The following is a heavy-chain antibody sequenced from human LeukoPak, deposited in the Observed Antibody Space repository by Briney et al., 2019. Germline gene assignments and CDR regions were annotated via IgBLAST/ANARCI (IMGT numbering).Heavy chain of an antibody. Sequence: GGSLRLSCAASGFTFDDYGMSWVRQAPGKGLEWVSGINWNGGSTGYADSVKGRFTISRDNAKNSLYLQMNSLRAEDTAVYYCARHITMVRGVLYYYYYYYMDVWGKGTTVTVSS. D-gene: IGHD3-10*01. CDR2: INWNGGST. CDR3: ARHITMVRGVLYYYYYYYMDV. J-gene: IGHJ6*03. V-gene: IGHV3-20*04. CDR1: GFTFDDYG.